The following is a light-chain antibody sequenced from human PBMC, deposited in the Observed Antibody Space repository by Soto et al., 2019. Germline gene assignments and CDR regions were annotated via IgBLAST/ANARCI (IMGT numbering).Light chain of an antibody. V-gene: IGKV3-15*01. Sequence: EIVMTQSPATVSVSPGERATLSCRASQSVSSKLAWYQQKPGQAPRLLIYGASTRATGIPARFSGSGSGTEFTLTISSLQSEDFEVYYCQQYDNWPLTFGGGAKVEIK. CDR1: QSVSSK. J-gene: IGKJ4*01. CDR2: GAS. CDR3: QQYDNWPLT.